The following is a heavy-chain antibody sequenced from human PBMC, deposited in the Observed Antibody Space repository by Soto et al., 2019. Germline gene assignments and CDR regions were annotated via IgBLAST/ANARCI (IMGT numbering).Heavy chain of an antibody. V-gene: IGHV3-23*01. Sequence: EVQLLESGGGLVQPGGSLRLSCAASGLTFSGYGMSWVRQAPGTGLEWVSAISGSGSSTYYADSVKGRFTISRDDSKNILFLQMTSLRAEDTAVYYCVTRSRGLQSSPHRLDSWGQGTLVTVSS. CDR2: ISGSGSST. J-gene: IGHJ4*02. CDR3: VTRSRGLQSSPHRLDS. D-gene: IGHD4-4*01. CDR1: GLTFSGYG.